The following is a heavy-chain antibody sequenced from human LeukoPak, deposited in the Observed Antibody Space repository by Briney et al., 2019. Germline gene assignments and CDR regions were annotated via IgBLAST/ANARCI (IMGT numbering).Heavy chain of an antibody. Sequence: GGSLRLSCAASGFTFSSYSMNWVRQAPGKGLEWVSSISSSSSYIYHADSVKGRFTISRDNAKNSLYLQMNSLRAEDTAVYYCARAYGRAFDIWGQGTMVTVSS. V-gene: IGHV3-21*01. CDR2: ISSSSSYI. CDR3: ARAYGRAFDI. CDR1: GFTFSSYS. D-gene: IGHD3-16*01. J-gene: IGHJ3*02.